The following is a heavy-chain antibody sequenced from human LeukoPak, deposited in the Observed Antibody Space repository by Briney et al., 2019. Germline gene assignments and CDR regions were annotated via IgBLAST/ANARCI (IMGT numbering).Heavy chain of an antibody. J-gene: IGHJ4*02. V-gene: IGHV3-7*01. Sequence: PGGSLRLSCAASGFIFRDHWMSWVRQVPGRGLEWVAHIKQGATEKHYVDSVEGRFTLSRDDSKNSLYLQMISLRVDDSAMYYCARGANFGGRVDYFDFWGQGTLVTVSS. CDR3: ARGANFGGRVDYFDF. D-gene: IGHD4-23*01. CDR1: GFIFRDHW. CDR2: IKQGATEK.